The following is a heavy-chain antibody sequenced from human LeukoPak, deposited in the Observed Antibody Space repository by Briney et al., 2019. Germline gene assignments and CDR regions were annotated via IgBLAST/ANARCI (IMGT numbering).Heavy chain of an antibody. CDR2: MNPNNGGT. D-gene: IGHD3-16*02. Sequence: ASVKVSCKTSGYTFTGYYMHWVRQAPGQGLEWMGWMNPNNGGTYYAQRFQGRVTMTRDTSISTAYMELSSLRADDTAVYYCARVTVDYDYVWGSYRYFGDDYWGQGTLVTVSS. CDR3: ARVTVDYDYVWGSYRYFGDDY. CDR1: GYTFTGYY. V-gene: IGHV1-2*02. J-gene: IGHJ4*02.